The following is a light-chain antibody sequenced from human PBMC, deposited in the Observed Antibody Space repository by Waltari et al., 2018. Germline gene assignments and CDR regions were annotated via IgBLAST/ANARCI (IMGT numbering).Light chain of an antibody. CDR1: QSVLYSSDNKNY. V-gene: IGKV4-1*01. CDR2: WAS. Sequence: DIVMTQSPDSLAVSLGERATINCKSSQSVLYSSDNKNYLGWYQQRPGQSPKLLIYWASTRESGVPDRFSGSGSGTDFTLTISSLQAEDVAVYYCHQYYSIPFTFGGGTKVEIK. J-gene: IGKJ4*01. CDR3: HQYYSIPFT.